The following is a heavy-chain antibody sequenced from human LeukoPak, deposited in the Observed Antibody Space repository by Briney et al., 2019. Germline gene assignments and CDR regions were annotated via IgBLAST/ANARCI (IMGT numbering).Heavy chain of an antibody. J-gene: IGHJ4*02. CDR2: ISRGGDVT. D-gene: IGHD2-15*01. CDR3: AARPGEVAVPYDY. Sequence: GGSLRLSCATSGFTFSTYAMTWVRQAPGKGLEWVSLISRGGDVTYYADSVKGRFTISRDSSKNTLYLQMHSLRAEDTAVYYCAARPGEVAVPYDYWGQGTLVTVSS. CDR1: GFTFSTYA. V-gene: IGHV3-23*01.